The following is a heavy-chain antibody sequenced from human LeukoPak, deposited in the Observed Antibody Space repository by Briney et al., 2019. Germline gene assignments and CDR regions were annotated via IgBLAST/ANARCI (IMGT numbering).Heavy chain of an antibody. Sequence: SETLSLTCAISGHSTTRGYYWAWFRQSPGKGLEWTATFFQSHKSFYNASLESRVTMSLDTSKSQFSLNLTSVTAADTAVYSCARVLSFPYHLDSWGRGTQVTVSS. V-gene: IGHV4-38-2*01. CDR3: ARVLSFPYHLDS. CDR2: FFQSHKS. CDR1: GHSTTRGYY. D-gene: IGHD1-14*01. J-gene: IGHJ4*02.